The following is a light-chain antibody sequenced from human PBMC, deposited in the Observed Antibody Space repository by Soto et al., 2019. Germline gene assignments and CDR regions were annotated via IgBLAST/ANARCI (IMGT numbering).Light chain of an antibody. V-gene: IGKV3-20*01. CDR3: QQYGSSPHT. CDR1: QSVSSSY. J-gene: IGKJ2*01. CDR2: GAS. Sequence: EIVLTQSPGTLSLSPGERATLSCRASQSVSSSYLAWYQHKPGQAPRLLIYGASSRATGIPKRFSGSVSGTDFTLTISRLEPEDFAVYYCQQYGSSPHTVGQGTKLEIK.